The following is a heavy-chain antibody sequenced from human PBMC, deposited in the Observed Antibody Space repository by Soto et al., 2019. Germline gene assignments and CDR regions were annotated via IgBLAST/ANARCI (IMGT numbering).Heavy chain of an antibody. CDR1: GGAFSGYY. Sequence: SETLSLTRAVYGGAFSGYYWSWVRQPPGKGLEGIGEINHSGSTNYNPSLKSRVTISVDTSKNQFSLKLSSVTAADTAVYYCARTRLSAAAGPYYFDYWGQGTLVTVSS. J-gene: IGHJ4*02. CDR3: ARTRLSAAAGPYYFDY. CDR2: INHSGST. D-gene: IGHD6-13*01. V-gene: IGHV4-34*01.